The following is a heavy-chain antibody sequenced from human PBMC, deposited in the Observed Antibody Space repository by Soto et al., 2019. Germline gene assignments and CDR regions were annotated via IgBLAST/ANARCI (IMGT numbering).Heavy chain of an antibody. V-gene: IGHV3-21*01. CDR2: ISSSSSYI. Sequence: PGGSLRLSCAASGFTFSSYSMSWVRQAPGKGLEWVSSISSSSSYIYYADSVKGRFTISRDNAKNSLYLQMNSLRAEDTAVYYCVRLYCSGGSCEEYYYYYYYMDVWGKGTTVTVSS. CDR1: GFTFSSYS. D-gene: IGHD2-15*01. CDR3: VRLYCSGGSCEEYYYYYYYMDV. J-gene: IGHJ6*03.